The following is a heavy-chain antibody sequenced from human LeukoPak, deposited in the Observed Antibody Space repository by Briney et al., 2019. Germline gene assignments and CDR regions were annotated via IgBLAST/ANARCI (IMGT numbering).Heavy chain of an antibody. CDR2: IISSSSYI. J-gene: IGHJ6*02. CDR1: GFTFSSYT. CDR3: ARDPTPRYCSGGSCYTHYGMDV. D-gene: IGHD2-15*01. V-gene: IGHV3-21*01. Sequence: PGGSLRLSCAASGFTFSSYTMNWVRQAPGKGLEWVSSIISSSSYIYYADSVTGRLTISRDNAKNSLYLQMNSLRAEDTAVYYCARDPTPRYCSGGSCYTHYGMDVWGQGTTVTVSS.